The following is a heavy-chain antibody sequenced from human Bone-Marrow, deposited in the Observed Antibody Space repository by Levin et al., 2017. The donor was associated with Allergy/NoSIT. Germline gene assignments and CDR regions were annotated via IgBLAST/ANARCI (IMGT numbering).Heavy chain of an antibody. V-gene: IGHV3-30*18. Sequence: GGSLRLSCAASGFTFSSYGMHWVRQAPGKGLEWVAVISYDGSNKYYADSVKGRFTISRDNSKNTLYLQMNSLRAEDTAVYYCAKVHKYYYYYGMDVWGQGTTVTVSS. J-gene: IGHJ6*02. CDR3: AKVHKYYYYYGMDV. D-gene: IGHD2/OR15-2a*01. CDR2: ISYDGSNK. CDR1: GFTFSSYG.